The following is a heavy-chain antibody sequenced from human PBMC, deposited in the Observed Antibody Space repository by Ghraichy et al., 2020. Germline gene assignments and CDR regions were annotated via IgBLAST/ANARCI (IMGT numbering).Heavy chain of an antibody. D-gene: IGHD6-13*01. J-gene: IGHJ4*02. CDR3: AKGAQQLVRVHFDY. Sequence: LSLTCAASGFTFSSYAMSWVRQAPGKGLEWVSAISGSGGSTYHADSVKGRFTISRDNSKNTLYLQMNSLRAEDTAVYYCAKGAQQLVRVHFDYWGQGTLVTVSS. V-gene: IGHV3-23*01. CDR2: ISGSGGST. CDR1: GFTFSSYA.